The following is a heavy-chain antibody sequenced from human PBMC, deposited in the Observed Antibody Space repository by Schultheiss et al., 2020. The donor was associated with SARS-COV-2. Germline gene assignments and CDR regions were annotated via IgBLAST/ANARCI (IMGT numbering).Heavy chain of an antibody. Sequence: ESLKISCTVSGGSISSSSYYWGWIRQPPGKGLEWIGSIYYSGSTYYNPSLKSRVTISVDTSKNQFSLKLSSVTAADTAVYYCAREGSRYSSGWSWFDYWGQGTLVTVSS. V-gene: IGHV4-39*02. CDR3: AREGSRYSSGWSWFDY. J-gene: IGHJ4*02. CDR1: GGSISSSSYY. CDR2: IYYSGST. D-gene: IGHD6-19*01.